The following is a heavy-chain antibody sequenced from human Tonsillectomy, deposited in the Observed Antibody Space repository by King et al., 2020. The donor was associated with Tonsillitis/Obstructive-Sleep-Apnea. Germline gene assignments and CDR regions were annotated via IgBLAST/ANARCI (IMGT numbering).Heavy chain of an antibody. CDR2: ISWDGDST. CDR1: GFTFDDYT. Sequence: VQLVESGGVVVQPGGSLRLSCAASGFTFDDYTMHWVRQAPGKGLEWVSLISWDGDSTYYAASVKGRFTISRDNSKNSLYLQMNSLRTEDTALYYCAKARTETAMVNYYMDVWGKGTTVTVSS. J-gene: IGHJ6*03. V-gene: IGHV3-43*01. D-gene: IGHD5-18*01. CDR3: AKARTETAMVNYYMDV.